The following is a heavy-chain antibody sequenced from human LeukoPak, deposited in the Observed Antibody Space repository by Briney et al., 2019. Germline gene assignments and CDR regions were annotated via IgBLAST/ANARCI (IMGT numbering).Heavy chain of an antibody. CDR2: IYYSGST. CDR1: GGSISSGGYY. CDR3: AREEAVAGTPYYFDY. D-gene: IGHD6-19*01. V-gene: IGHV4-31*03. Sequence: SETLSLTCTVSGGSISSGGYYWSWIRQHPGKGLEWIGYIYYSGSTYYNPSLKSRVTISVDTSKNQFSLKLSSVTAADTAVYYCAREEAVAGTPYYFDYWGQGTLVTVSS. J-gene: IGHJ4*02.